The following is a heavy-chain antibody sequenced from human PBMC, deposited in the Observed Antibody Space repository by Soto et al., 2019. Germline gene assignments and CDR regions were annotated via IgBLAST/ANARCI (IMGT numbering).Heavy chain of an antibody. Sequence: EVQLVESGGGLVQPGGSLKLSCAASGFTFSDSTIHWVRQASGKGLEWLGRIRSKANSYATTYAASVKGRFTISRDDSKNTAYLQMDSLKTEDSAVFYCTRGDDILTGYPELDYWGQGTLVTVSS. D-gene: IGHD3-9*01. CDR2: IRSKANSYAT. CDR1: GFTFSDST. V-gene: IGHV3-73*02. CDR3: TRGDDILTGYPELDY. J-gene: IGHJ4*02.